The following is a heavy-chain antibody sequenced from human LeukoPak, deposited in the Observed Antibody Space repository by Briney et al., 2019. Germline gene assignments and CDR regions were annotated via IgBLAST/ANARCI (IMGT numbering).Heavy chain of an antibody. V-gene: IGHV3-11*04. CDR3: AKDFGDGDYVGYFDY. CDR1: GFIFSDYY. CDR2: ISTSGTTI. J-gene: IGHJ4*02. Sequence: GGSLRLSCAASGFIFSDYYMTWIRQVPGKGLEWVSYISTSGTTIYYADSVKGRFTISRDNSKNTLYLQMNSLRAEDTAVYYCAKDFGDGDYVGYFDYWGQGTLVTVSS. D-gene: IGHD4-17*01.